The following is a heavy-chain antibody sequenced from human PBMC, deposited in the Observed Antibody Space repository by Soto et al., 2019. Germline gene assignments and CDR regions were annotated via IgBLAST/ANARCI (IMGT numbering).Heavy chain of an antibody. CDR2: ILVGGST. J-gene: IGHJ3*02. V-gene: IGHV3-23*01. D-gene: IGHD2-8*02. Sequence: VGSLRLSCAASGFICSDYDMSWVRQAPGKGLEWVSTILVGGSTHYEDSVKGRFTISRDRSKNTVYLQMNSLTVGDTAVYYCAKATATGGGAFDICGQGAMVTVSS. CDR3: AKATATGGGAFDI. CDR1: GFICSDYD.